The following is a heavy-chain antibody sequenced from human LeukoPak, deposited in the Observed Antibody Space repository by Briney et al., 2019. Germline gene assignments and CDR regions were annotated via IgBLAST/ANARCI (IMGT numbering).Heavy chain of an antibody. J-gene: IGHJ3*02. Sequence: PGGSLRLSCAASGFTFSDHYMDWVRQAPGKGLEWVGRTRNKANSHTTEYAASVKGRFTISRDDSKNSLYLQMNSLKTEDTAVYYCARGGSFGAFDIWGQGTMVTVSS. CDR3: ARGGSFGAFDI. D-gene: IGHD1-26*01. V-gene: IGHV3-72*01. CDR2: TRNKANSHTT. CDR1: GFTFSDHY.